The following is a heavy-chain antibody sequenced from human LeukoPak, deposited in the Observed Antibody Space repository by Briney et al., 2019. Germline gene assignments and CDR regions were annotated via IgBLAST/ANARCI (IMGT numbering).Heavy chain of an antibody. CDR1: GYTFTSYH. J-gene: IGHJ4*02. V-gene: IGHV1-46*01. D-gene: IGHD1-20*01. Sequence: ASVKVSCKASGYTFTSYHIHWVRQAPGQGLEWMGIINTNYGSTSYAQTFLGRVSLTRDTSTSTVYMELSSLRSEATAVYYCARGNLEGNWNDLLAPYWGQGTLVTVSS. CDR3: ARGNLEGNWNDLLAPY. CDR2: INTNYGST.